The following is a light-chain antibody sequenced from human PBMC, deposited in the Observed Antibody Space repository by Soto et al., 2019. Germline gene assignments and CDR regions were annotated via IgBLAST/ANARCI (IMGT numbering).Light chain of an antibody. Sequence: EIVLTQSPGTVSLSPGERATLSCRASQSVSSRNLAWYRQKPGQAPSLLIFGASNRATGIPDRFSDSGSGTDFTLTISRLEPEDFAVDYCLLYGDLPPAYTFGQGTKLEIK. J-gene: IGKJ2*01. V-gene: IGKV3-20*01. CDR1: QSVSSRN. CDR2: GAS. CDR3: LLYGDLPPAYT.